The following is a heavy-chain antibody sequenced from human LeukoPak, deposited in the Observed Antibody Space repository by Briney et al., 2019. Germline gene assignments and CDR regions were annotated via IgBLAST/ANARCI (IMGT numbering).Heavy chain of an antibody. Sequence: ASVKVSCKASGYTFTSYAMNWVRQAPGQGLEWMGWINTNTGNPTYAQGFTGRFVFSLDTSVSTAYLQISSLKAEDTAVYYCARDFDRRSQKKYYDFWSGYFSYYYYYMDVWGKGTTVTVSS. D-gene: IGHD3-3*01. CDR3: ARDFDRRSQKKYYDFWSGYFSYYYYYMDV. V-gene: IGHV7-4-1*02. CDR1: GYTFTSYA. CDR2: INTNTGNP. J-gene: IGHJ6*03.